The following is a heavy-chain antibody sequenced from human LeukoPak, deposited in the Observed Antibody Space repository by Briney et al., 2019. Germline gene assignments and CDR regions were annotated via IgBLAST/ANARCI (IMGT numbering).Heavy chain of an antibody. V-gene: IGHV3-20*04. Sequence: GGSLRLSCAASAFNFDDYGMSWVRQVPGKGLEWVSGINLNGGSIGYADSVKGRFTISRDNAKNSLYLQMNSLRVEDTAFYYCARDSVVGVATWDYWGQGTLVTVSS. J-gene: IGHJ4*02. CDR1: AFNFDDYG. D-gene: IGHD2-15*01. CDR2: INLNGGSI. CDR3: ARDSVVGVATWDY.